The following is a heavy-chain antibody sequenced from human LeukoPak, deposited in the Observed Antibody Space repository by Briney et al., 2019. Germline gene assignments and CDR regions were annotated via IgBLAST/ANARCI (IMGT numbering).Heavy chain of an antibody. CDR1: GYTFTGHY. V-gene: IGHV1-2*02. Sequence: GATVKVSCKASGYTFTGHYIHWVRQAPGQGLEWMGWINPNSGDTDYVQKFQGRVTMTRDTSISTAYMELSSLTSDDTAVYYCARVEALSSSPRTLRYWGQGTPVCVSS. J-gene: IGHJ4*02. CDR2: INPNSGDT. D-gene: IGHD2-15*01. CDR3: ARVEALSSSPRTLRY.